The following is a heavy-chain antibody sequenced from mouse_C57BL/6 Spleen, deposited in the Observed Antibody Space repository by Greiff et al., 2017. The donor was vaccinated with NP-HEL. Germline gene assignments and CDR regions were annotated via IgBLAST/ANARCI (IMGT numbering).Heavy chain of an antibody. CDR2: IYPGSGNT. CDR1: GYTFTDYY. Sequence: VQLQQSGAELVRPGASVKLSCKASGYTFTDYYINWVKQRPGQGLEWIARIYPGSGNTYYNEKFKGKATLTAEKSSSTAYMQLSSLTSEDSAVYSCARDYDYDDWYFDVWGTGTTVTVSS. D-gene: IGHD2-4*01. J-gene: IGHJ1*03. CDR3: ARDYDYDDWYFDV. V-gene: IGHV1-76*01.